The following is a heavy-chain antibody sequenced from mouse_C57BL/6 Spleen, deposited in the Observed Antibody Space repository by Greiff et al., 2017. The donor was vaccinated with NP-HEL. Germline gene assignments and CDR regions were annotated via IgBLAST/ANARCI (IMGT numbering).Heavy chain of an antibody. V-gene: IGHV5-4*01. CDR1: GFTFRSYA. CDR2: ISDGGSYT. D-gene: IGHD1-1*01. CDR3: AREAYGSSYRYFDV. Sequence: EVMLVESGGGLVKPGGSLKLSCAASGFTFRSYAMSWVRQTPEKRLEWVATISDGGSYTYYPDNVKGRFTISRDNDKNNLYLQMSHLKSEDTAMSYCAREAYGSSYRYFDVWGTGTTVTVSS. J-gene: IGHJ1*03.